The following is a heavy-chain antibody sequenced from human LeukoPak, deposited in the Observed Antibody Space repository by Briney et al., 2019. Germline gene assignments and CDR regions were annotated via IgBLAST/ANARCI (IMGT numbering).Heavy chain of an antibody. D-gene: IGHD3-10*01. CDR1: GYSFTSYW. V-gene: IGHV5-51*01. CDR3: ARATMDYYYYMDV. J-gene: IGHJ6*03. CDR2: IYPGDSDT. Sequence: GESLKISCKGSGYSFTSYWIGWVRQMPGKGQEWMGIIYPGDSDTRYSPSFQGQVTISADKSISTAYLQWSSLNASDTAMYYRARATMDYYYYMDVWGKGTTVTVSS.